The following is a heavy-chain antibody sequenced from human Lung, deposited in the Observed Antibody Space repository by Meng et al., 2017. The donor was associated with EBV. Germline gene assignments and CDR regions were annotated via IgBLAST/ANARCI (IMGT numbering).Heavy chain of an antibody. Sequence: QVQLVQSGAEVKKPXXSXKVSCKASGYTFTGYYMRWLRQAPGQGLEWVGRITPSSGGTTYAQKFQGRVTMTRDTSISTAYMELSSLRSDDAAIYYCVRANLGSADYWGQGTLVTVSS. J-gene: IGHJ4*02. CDR2: ITPSSGGT. V-gene: IGHV1-2*06. CDR3: VRANLGSADY. CDR1: GYTFTGYY. D-gene: IGHD7-27*01.